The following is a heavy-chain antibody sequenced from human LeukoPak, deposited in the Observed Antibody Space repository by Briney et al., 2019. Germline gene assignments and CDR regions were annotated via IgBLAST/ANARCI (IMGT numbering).Heavy chain of an antibody. J-gene: IGHJ5*02. Sequence: SETLSLTCTVSGGSISSSSYYWGWIRQPPGKGLEWIGSIYYSGSTYYNPSLKSRVTISVDTSKNQFSLKLSSVAAADTAVYYCARHGLITIFCWDPWGQGTLVTVSS. CDR1: GGSISSSSYY. V-gene: IGHV4-39*01. CDR3: ARHGLITIFCWDP. D-gene: IGHD3-9*01. CDR2: IYYSGST.